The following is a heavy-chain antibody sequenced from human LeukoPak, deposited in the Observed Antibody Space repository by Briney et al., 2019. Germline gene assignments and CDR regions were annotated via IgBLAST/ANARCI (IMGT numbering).Heavy chain of an antibody. J-gene: IGHJ5*02. CDR1: GFSFSSYA. Sequence: PGVSLRLSCAASGFSFSSYAMSWVRQAPGKGLEWVSAIGGSGGTTYYADSVKGRFTISRDNSKNTLYLQMNTLRAEDTAVYYCAKDRYCSDNSCYAGQFDPWGQGTLVTVSS. CDR2: IGGSGGTT. CDR3: AKDRYCSDNSCYAGQFDP. V-gene: IGHV3-23*01. D-gene: IGHD2-2*01.